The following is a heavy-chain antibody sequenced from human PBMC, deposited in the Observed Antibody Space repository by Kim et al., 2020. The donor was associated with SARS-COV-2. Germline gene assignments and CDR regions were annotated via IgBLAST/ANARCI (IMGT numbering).Heavy chain of an antibody. CDR3: AREQGGSGSIPVNWFDP. V-gene: IGHV4-4*06. J-gene: IGHJ5*02. D-gene: IGHD3-10*01. Sequence: LKSRGTMSVDTSKTQFSLKLSSVTAADTAVYYCAREQGGSGSIPVNWFDPWGQGTLVTVSS.